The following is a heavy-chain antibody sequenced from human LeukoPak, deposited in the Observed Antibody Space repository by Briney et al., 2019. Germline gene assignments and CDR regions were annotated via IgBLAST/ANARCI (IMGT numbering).Heavy chain of an antibody. CDR1: GGSISSVIYY. J-gene: IGHJ3*02. V-gene: IGHV4-30-2*01. D-gene: IGHD3-10*01. CDR2: IYHNGNT. CDR3: ARGGYYGSGVDAFDI. Sequence: PSQTLSLTCTVSGGSISSVIYYWTWIRQPPGKGLEWIGYIYHNGNTHYNVSLMSRVTISDDRSTNQFSLRLNSVTAADTAVYYCARGGYYGSGVDAFDIWGQGTMVTVSS.